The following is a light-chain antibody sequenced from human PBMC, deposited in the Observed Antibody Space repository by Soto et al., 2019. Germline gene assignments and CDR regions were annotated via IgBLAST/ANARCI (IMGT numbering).Light chain of an antibody. CDR3: QHRSNWHTIT. V-gene: IGKV3D-11*01. CDR1: QGVRTY. CDR2: DAS. J-gene: IGKJ1*01. Sequence: THSPASLSWSPEERATLSCVAMQGVRTYLAWYQQKPGEAPRILIYDASTRPTGIPARFSGSGPGTEFTLTTSSLVPEEFAVYYCQHRSNWHTITFGQGTKVDIK.